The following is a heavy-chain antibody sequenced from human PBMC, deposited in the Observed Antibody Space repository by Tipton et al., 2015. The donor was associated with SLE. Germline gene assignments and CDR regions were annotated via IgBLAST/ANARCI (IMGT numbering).Heavy chain of an antibody. D-gene: IGHD4-17*01. CDR3: ARDRRLIAAPSFRWYFDR. CDR2: IYTTGSP. J-gene: IGHJ2*01. V-gene: IGHV4-4*08. CDR1: DGSISSYY. Sequence: TLSLTCTVSDGSISSYYWSWIRPPPGKGLEWIWYIYTTGSPNYNPSLKRLVTISVDTSKNQFSLKLSSVTAADTAVYYCARDRRLIAAPSFRWYFDRWGRGSLVTVAS.